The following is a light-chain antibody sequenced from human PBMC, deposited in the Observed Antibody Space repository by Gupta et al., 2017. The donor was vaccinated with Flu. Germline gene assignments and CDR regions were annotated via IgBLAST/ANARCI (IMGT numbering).Light chain of an antibody. CDR1: SGHSTYA. Sequence: VRLTCTLSSGHSTYAIAWHQQQPEKGPRYLMNLNSDGSHSKGDGIPDRFSGSSSGAERYLTVSSLQYEDEADYYCQTWGTGFWVFGGGTKLTVL. V-gene: IGLV4-69*01. J-gene: IGLJ3*02. CDR2: LNSDGSH. CDR3: QTWGTGFWV.